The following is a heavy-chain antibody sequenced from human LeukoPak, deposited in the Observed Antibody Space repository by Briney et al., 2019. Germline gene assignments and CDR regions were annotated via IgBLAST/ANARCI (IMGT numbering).Heavy chain of an antibody. CDR1: GGSLSGYY. J-gene: IGHJ4*02. CDR3: ARAITVTSYDY. Sequence: PSETLSLTCAVYGGSLSGYYWSWFRQPPGKGLEWIGEINHNSGSTNYKPSLKSRVTISLDTSENQFSLKLISVTAADTAVYYCARAITVTSYDYWGQGTLVTVSS. CDR2: INHNSGST. D-gene: IGHD4-17*01. V-gene: IGHV4-34*01.